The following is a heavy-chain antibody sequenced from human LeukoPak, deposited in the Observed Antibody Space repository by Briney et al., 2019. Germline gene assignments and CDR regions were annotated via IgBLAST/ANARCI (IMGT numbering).Heavy chain of an antibody. CDR2: ISGSGGST. J-gene: IGHJ4*02. CDR1: GFTFSSYA. D-gene: IGHD3-22*01. CDR3: AKGVRRSSDYSSPVDY. Sequence: GGSLRLSCAASGFTFSSYAMSWVRQAPGKGLEWVSAISGSGGSTYYADSVKGRFTISRDNSRNTLYLQMNSLRAEDTAVYYCAKGVRRSSDYSSPVDYWGQGTPVTVSS. V-gene: IGHV3-23*01.